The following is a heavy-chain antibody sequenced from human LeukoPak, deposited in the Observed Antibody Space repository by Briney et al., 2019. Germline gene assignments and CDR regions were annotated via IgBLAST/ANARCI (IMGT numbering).Heavy chain of an antibody. J-gene: IGHJ3*02. Sequence: PSETLSLTCTVSGSSISTHYWSWIRQPPGKGLEWIGYISYSGSTNYTPSLKSRVTMLMDTSKNQFSLKLSSVTAADTAVYYCARGGLNGSGSYFFDRYPPLNAFDIWGQGTMVTVSS. V-gene: IGHV4-59*11. CDR1: GSSISTHY. CDR2: ISYSGST. D-gene: IGHD3-10*01. CDR3: ARGGLNGSGSYFFDRYPPLNAFDI.